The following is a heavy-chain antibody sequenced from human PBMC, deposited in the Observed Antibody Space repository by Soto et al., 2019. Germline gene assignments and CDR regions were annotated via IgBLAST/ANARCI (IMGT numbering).Heavy chain of an antibody. CDR1: GFTFSSYA. V-gene: IGHV3-23*01. D-gene: IGHD5-18*01. CDR3: AKFVDTDMVLDY. J-gene: IGHJ4*02. Sequence: EVQLFESGGGLVQPGGSLRLSCAASGFTFSSYAMSWFRQAPGKGLEWVSAISGSGGSTYYADSVKGRFTISRDNSKNTRYLQMNSLRAEDTAVYYCAKFVDTDMVLDYWGQGTLVTVSS. CDR2: ISGSGGST.